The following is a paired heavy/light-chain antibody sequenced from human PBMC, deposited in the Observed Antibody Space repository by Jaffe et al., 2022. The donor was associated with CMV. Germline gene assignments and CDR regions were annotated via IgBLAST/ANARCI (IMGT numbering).Light chain of an antibody. CDR1: QTVNNSY. CDR2: AAY. J-gene: IGKJ2*01. CDR3: QQYGTSPIT. V-gene: IGKV3-20*01. Sequence: EIVLRQSPGTLSLSPGERATLSCRASQTVNNSYLAWYQHKPGQAPRLLIYAAYNRAIGIPDRFSGSGSGTDFTLTISRLEPEDFAIYYCQQYGTSPITFGQGTKLEIK.
Heavy chain of an antibody. CDR1: GFTFNSYT. CDR2: ISGSGGDT. V-gene: IGHV3-23*01. CDR3: AKRTVNVVLPPSLGWFDP. Sequence: EVQLLESGGGVVQPGASLRLSCAASGFTFNSYTMSWVRQAPGKGLEWVSTISGSGGDTYYADSVKGRFTVSRDKSQKMLFLQMNSLRVEDTAIYYCAKRTVNVVLPPSLGWFDPWGQGTLVSVSS. D-gene: IGHD2-15*01. J-gene: IGHJ5*02.